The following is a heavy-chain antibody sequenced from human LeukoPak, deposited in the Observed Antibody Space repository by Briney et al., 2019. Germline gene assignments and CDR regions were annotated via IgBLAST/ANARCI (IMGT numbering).Heavy chain of an antibody. CDR2: INAGNGNT. D-gene: IGHD1-26*01. CDR1: GGTFSSYA. V-gene: IGHV1-3*01. CDR3: ASAGSYRSAFDY. J-gene: IGHJ4*02. Sequence: GASVKVSCKASGGTFSSYAMHWVRQAPGQRLEWMGWINAGNGNTKYSQKFQGRVTITRDTSASTAYMELSSLRSEDTAVYYCASAGSYRSAFDYWGQGTLVTVSS.